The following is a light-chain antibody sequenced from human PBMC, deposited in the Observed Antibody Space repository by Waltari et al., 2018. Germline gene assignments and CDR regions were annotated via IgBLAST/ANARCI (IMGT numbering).Light chain of an antibody. V-gene: IGLV3-19*01. J-gene: IGLJ2*01. CDR2: DKN. Sequence: TQDPAVSVAMGQTVRITCHGDSLRSSYASWYQQRPGQAPILVMYDKNSRPSGVPDRFSGSSSDDTASLTITGAQAEDEAYYYCHSRDASGSGGAFGGGTKLTVL. CDR1: SLRSSY. CDR3: HSRDASGSGGA.